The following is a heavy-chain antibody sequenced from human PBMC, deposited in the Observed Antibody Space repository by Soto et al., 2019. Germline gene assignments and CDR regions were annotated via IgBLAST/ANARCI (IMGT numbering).Heavy chain of an antibody. CDR3: ARDKDCSGGSCYWGYYYYYGMDV. D-gene: IGHD2-15*01. CDR1: GGTFSSYA. V-gene: IGHV1-69*06. J-gene: IGHJ6*02. CDR2: IIPIFGTA. Sequence: QVQLVQSGAEVKKPGSSVKVSCKASGGTFSSYAISWVRQAPGQGLEWMGGIIPIFGTANYAQKFQGRVTITADKSTSTADMELSSLRSEDTAVYYCARDKDCSGGSCYWGYYYYYGMDVWGQGTTVTVSS.